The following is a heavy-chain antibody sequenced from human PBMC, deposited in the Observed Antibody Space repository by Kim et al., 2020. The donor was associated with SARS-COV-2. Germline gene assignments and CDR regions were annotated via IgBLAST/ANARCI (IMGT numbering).Heavy chain of an antibody. CDR1: GFTFDDYA. CDR3: AKDGPYGDYDWYFDL. V-gene: IGHV3-43*02. J-gene: IGHJ2*01. Sequence: GGSLRLSCAASGFTFDDYAMHWVRQAPGKGLEWVSLISGDGGSTYYADSVKGRFTISRDNSKNSLYLQMNSLRTEDTALYYCAKDGPYGDYDWYFDLWGRGTLVTVSS. D-gene: IGHD4-17*01. CDR2: ISGDGGST.